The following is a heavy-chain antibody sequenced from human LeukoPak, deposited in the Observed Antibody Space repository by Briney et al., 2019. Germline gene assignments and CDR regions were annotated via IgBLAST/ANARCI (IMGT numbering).Heavy chain of an antibody. V-gene: IGHV3-23*01. Sequence: GGSLRLSCAASGFTFSSYAMSWVRQAPGKGLEWVSAISGSGGSTYYADSVKGRFTISRDNAKNSLYLQMNSLRAEDTAVYYCARVFVGIRAAFDIWGQGTMVTVSS. CDR3: ARVFVGIRAAFDI. D-gene: IGHD3-10*02. CDR1: GFTFSSYA. J-gene: IGHJ3*02. CDR2: ISGSGGST.